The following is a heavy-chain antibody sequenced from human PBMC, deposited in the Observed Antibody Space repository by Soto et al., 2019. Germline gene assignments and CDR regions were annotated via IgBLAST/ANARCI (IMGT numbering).Heavy chain of an antibody. CDR2: INHSGSA. J-gene: IGHJ5*02. CDR1: GGPFHGYY. CDR3: AKGPQTGYYDSGTFYSSVP. Sequence: SETLFLTCAVYGGPFHGYYCICIRQPPVEWLEWIGEINHSGSANYNPTFKSRVSISVDMSKNQMSLQLTSVSAADTAVYYCAKGPQTGYYDSGTFYSSVPWGQGTLVTVSS. V-gene: IGHV4-34*01. D-gene: IGHD3-10*01.